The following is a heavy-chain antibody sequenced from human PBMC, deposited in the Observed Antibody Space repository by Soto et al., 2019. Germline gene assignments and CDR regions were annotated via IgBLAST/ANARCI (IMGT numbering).Heavy chain of an antibody. D-gene: IGHD5-18*01. J-gene: IGHJ6*02. CDR3: ARDCRRYGDGYNYPELGYYYYGMDV. Sequence: QVQLQQWGAGLLKPSETLSLTCAAYGGSFSGYYWSWIRQPPGKGLEWIGEINHSGSTNYNPSLKSRVTISVDTSKNQFSLKLSSVTAADTAVYYCARDCRRYGDGYNYPELGYYYYGMDVWGQGTTVTVSS. CDR2: INHSGST. CDR1: GGSFSGYY. V-gene: IGHV4-34*01.